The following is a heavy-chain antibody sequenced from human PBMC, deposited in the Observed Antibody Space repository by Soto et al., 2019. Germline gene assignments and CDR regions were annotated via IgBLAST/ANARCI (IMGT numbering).Heavy chain of an antibody. CDR3: ARLRGIGYYFDY. V-gene: IGHV4-39*01. CDR1: GGSISSSSYY. Sequence: QLQLQESGPGLVKPSETLSLTCTVSGGSISSSSYYWGWIRQPPGKGLEWIGSIYYSGSTYYNPSLKSRGTISVEPSKNQFALKLSSVTAADTAVYYCARLRGIGYYFDYWGQGTLVTVSS. J-gene: IGHJ4*02. D-gene: IGHD6-13*01. CDR2: IYYSGST.